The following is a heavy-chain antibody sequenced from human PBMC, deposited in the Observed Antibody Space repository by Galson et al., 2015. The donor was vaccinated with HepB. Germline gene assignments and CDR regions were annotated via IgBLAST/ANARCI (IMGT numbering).Heavy chain of an antibody. V-gene: IGHV1-18*04. CDR3: ARVKAAAGTIWFDP. D-gene: IGHD6-13*01. CDR1: GYTFSSFG. J-gene: IGHJ5*02. CDR2: ISAYNGNT. Sequence: SVKVSCKASGYTFSSFGISWVRQAPGQGLEWMGWISAYNGNTNYAQKLQGRVTMTRDTSTSTAYMELRSLRSDDTAVYYCARVKAAAGTIWFDPWGQGTLVTVSS.